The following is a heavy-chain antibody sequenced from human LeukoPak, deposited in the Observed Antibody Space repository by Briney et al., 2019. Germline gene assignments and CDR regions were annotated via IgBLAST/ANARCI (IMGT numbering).Heavy chain of an antibody. CDR2: IYYTGNT. J-gene: IGHJ4*02. CDR3: ARQTGSGLFTLP. Sequence: SETLSLTCSVSGISISSSNSYWGWIRQPPGKRLEWIGSIYYTGNTYYNASIKSRVTISIDTSKNQISLRLTSVTATDTAMYYCARQTGSGLFTLPGGQGTLVTVSS. V-gene: IGHV4-39*01. CDR1: GISISSSNSY. D-gene: IGHD3/OR15-3a*01.